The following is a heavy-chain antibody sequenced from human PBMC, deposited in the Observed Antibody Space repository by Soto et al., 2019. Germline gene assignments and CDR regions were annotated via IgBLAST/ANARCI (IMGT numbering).Heavy chain of an antibody. CDR3: ARDRQEAAIDAFDI. CDR2: ISGSGGST. CDR1: GFTFGSYA. Sequence: GGSLRLSCAASGFTFGSYAMTWFGQAPGKGLEWVSAISGSGGSTYYADSVKGRFTISRDNSKNTLYLQMNSLRAEDTAVYYCARDRQEAAIDAFDIWGQGTRVTVSS. V-gene: IGHV3-23*01. J-gene: IGHJ3*02. D-gene: IGHD2-2*01.